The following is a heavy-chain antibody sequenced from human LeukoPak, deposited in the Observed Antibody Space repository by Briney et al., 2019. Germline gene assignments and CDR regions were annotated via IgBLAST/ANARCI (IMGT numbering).Heavy chain of an antibody. CDR1: NGSISSSNW. D-gene: IGHD4-23*01. CDR2: INQSGST. Sequence: SETLSLTCAVSNGSISSSNWWSWVRQPPGKGLEWIGEINQSGSTNYNPSLKSRVTISLDKSKNQFSLKLSSVTAADTAVYYCATLDYRGYYFDYWGQGTLVTVSS. J-gene: IGHJ4*02. CDR3: ATLDYRGYYFDY. V-gene: IGHV4-4*02.